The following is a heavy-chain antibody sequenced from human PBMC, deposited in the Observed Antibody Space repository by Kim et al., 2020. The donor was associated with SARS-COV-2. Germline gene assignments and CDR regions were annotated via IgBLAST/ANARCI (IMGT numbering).Heavy chain of an antibody. CDR1: GGSISSYY. J-gene: IGHJ5*02. CDR3: ARGSSWYRSRNWFDP. CDR2: IYYSGST. D-gene: IGHD6-13*01. V-gene: IGHV4-59*01. Sequence: SETLSLTCTVSGGSISSYYWSWIRQPPGKGLEWIGYIYYSGSTNYNPSLKSRVTISVDTSKNQFSLKLSSVTAADTAVYYCARGSSWYRSRNWFDPWGQGTLVTVSS.